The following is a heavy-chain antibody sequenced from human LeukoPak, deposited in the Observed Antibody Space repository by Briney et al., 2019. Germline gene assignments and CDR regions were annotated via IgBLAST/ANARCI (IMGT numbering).Heavy chain of an antibody. CDR2: ISGSGGST. J-gene: IGHJ4*02. Sequence: QPGGSLRLSCAASRFTFSSYAMSWVRQAPGKGLECVSAISGSGGSTYYADSVKGRFTISRDNSKDTLYLQMNSLRAEDTAVYYCAKDITGHNRGWYDYWGQGTLVTVSS. D-gene: IGHD6-19*01. CDR3: AKDITGHNRGWYDY. CDR1: RFTFSSYA. V-gene: IGHV3-23*01.